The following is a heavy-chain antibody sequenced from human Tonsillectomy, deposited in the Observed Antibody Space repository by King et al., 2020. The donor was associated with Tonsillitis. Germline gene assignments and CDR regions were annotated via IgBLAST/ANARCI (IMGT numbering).Heavy chain of an antibody. CDR1: GFTFSTYW. CDR3: ASYYDSSGSSGFDY. D-gene: IGHD3-22*01. CDR2: ITQDVSEK. Sequence: VQLVESGGGLVQPGGSLRLSCAASGFTFSTYWMTWVRQAPGKGLEWVANITQDVSEKYYVDSVKGRFTISRDNAKNSLYLQMNSLRAEDTAVYYCASYYDSSGSSGFDYWGQGTLVTVSS. V-gene: IGHV3-7*01. J-gene: IGHJ4*02.